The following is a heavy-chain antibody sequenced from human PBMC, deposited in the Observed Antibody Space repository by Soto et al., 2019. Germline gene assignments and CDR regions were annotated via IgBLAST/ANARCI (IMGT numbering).Heavy chain of an antibody. CDR1: GASVSSDYYY. Sequence: QVQLQESGPGLVEPSQTLSLTCTVSGASVSSDYYYWSWIRQPPGRGLERIGHIYNSGSTYSNPSLKSRVTVSLDTSKNQFSLNLSSVTAADTAVYYCARGPSGDKVDYWGQGTLVTVSS. J-gene: IGHJ4*02. D-gene: IGHD1-26*01. CDR2: IYNSGST. V-gene: IGHV4-30-4*01. CDR3: ARGPSGDKVDY.